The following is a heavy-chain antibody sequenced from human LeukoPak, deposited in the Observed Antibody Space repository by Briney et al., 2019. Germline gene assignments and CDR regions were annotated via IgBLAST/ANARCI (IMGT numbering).Heavy chain of an antibody. D-gene: IGHD6-19*01. CDR3: AREWLGYYYYYGMDV. Sequence: PSETLSLTCAVYGGSFSGYYWSWIRQPPGKGLEWIGEINHSGSTNYNPSLKSRVTISVDTSKNQFSLKLSSVTAADTAVYYCAREWLGYYYYYGMDVWGQGTTVTVSS. CDR2: INHSGST. CDR1: GGSFSGYY. V-gene: IGHV4-34*01. J-gene: IGHJ6*02.